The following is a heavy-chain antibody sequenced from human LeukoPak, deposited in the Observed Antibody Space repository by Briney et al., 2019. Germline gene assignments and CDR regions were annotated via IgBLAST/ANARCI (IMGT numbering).Heavy chain of an antibody. CDR2: MNPNSGNT. J-gene: IGHJ4*02. CDR1: GYTFTSYD. V-gene: IGHV1-8*01. D-gene: IGHD3-22*01. Sequence: ASVKVSCKASGYTFTSYDINWVRQATGQGLEWMGWMNPNSGNTGYAQKFQGRVTMTRNTSISTAYMELSSLRSEDTAVYHCARDWFSDSSGYYPSPGFDYWGQGTLVTVSS. CDR3: ARDWFSDSSGYYPSPGFDY.